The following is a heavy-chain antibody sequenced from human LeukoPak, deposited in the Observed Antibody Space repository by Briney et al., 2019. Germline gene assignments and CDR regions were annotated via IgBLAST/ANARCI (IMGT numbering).Heavy chain of an antibody. J-gene: IGHJ5*02. CDR1: GFTFSSYE. CDR3: ARPAAAGTTWFDP. CDR2: ISSSGSTI. V-gene: IGHV3-48*03. Sequence: PGGSLRLSCAASGFTFSSYEMNWVRQAPGKGLEWVSYISSSGSTIYYADSVKGRFTISRDNSKNTLYLQMNSLRAEDTAVYYCARPAAAGTTWFDPWGQGTLVTVSS. D-gene: IGHD6-13*01.